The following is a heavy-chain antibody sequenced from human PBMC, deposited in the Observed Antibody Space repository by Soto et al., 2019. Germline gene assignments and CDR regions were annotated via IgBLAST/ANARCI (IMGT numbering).Heavy chain of an antibody. CDR3: AAYNTSRHAAFDI. D-gene: IGHD1-20*01. CDR1: GFSFKTYW. J-gene: IGHJ3*02. V-gene: IGHV3-7*01. Sequence: GGSLRLSCEVSGFSFKTYWMSWVRQAPGKGLEWLANMNEDANTKYYVDSVKGRFTILGDSAGNSLFLKMASLRAEDTAVYFCAAYNTSRHAAFDIWGRGTPVTVSS. CDR2: MNEDANTK.